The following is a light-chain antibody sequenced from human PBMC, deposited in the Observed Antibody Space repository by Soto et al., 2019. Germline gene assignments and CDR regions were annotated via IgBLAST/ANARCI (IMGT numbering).Light chain of an antibody. Sequence: QSVLTQPASVSGSPGQSITISCTGTSSDVGGYNYVSWYQQHPGKAPKFMIYDVSNRPSGVSNHFSGSKSGNTASLTISGLQAEDEADYYCSSYTTSNTRQIVFGTGTKLTVL. CDR3: SSYTTSNTRQIV. V-gene: IGLV2-14*01. CDR1: SSDVGGYNY. J-gene: IGLJ1*01. CDR2: DVS.